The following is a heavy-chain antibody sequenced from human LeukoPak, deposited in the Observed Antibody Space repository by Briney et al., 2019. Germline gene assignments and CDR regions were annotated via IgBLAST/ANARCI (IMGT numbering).Heavy chain of an antibody. CDR2: ISAYNGNT. Sequence: ASVKVSCKASGYTFTSYGISWVRQAPGQGLEWMGWISAYNGNTNYAQKLQGRVTMTTDTSTSTAYMELRSLRSDDTAVYYCARDSYYDILTGYLGSVDYWGQGTLVTVSS. CDR1: GYTFTSYG. D-gene: IGHD3-9*01. V-gene: IGHV1-18*01. CDR3: ARDSYYDILTGYLGSVDY. J-gene: IGHJ4*02.